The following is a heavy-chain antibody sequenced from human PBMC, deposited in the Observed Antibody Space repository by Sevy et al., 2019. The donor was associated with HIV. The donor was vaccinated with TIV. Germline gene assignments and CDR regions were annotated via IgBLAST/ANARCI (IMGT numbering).Heavy chain of an antibody. Sequence: GGSLRLSCEASGFSFRRYAMHWVRQAPGKGLEWLTVISYDGRNEYYVYSVKGRFSISRDNSKNTLYLQMNSLRPEDTAIYYCARDGGGGYFDYWGQGTLVTVSS. CDR2: ISYDGRNE. J-gene: IGHJ4*03. D-gene: IGHD3-10*01. CDR1: GFSFRRYA. CDR3: ARDGGGGYFDY. V-gene: IGHV3-30*04.